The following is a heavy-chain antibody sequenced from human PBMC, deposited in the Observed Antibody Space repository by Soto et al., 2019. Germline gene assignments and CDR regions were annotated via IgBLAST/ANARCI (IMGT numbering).Heavy chain of an antibody. CDR1: GGTFSSYA. CDR3: ARVAGAYCGGGCWYGMDV. V-gene: IGHV1-69*01. CDR2: IIPIFGTA. J-gene: IGHJ6*02. Sequence: QVQLVQSGAEVKKPGSSVKVSCKASGGTFSSYAISWVRQAPGQGLEWMGGIIPIFGTANYAQKFQGRVTITADESTSTAYMELSSLRSEDTAVYYCARVAGAYCGGGCWYGMDVWGQGTTVTVSS. D-gene: IGHD2-21*02.